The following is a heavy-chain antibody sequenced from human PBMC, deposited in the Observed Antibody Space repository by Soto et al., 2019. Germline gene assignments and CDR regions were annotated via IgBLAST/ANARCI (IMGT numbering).Heavy chain of an antibody. CDR1: GFTFSGYW. CDR2: LNGDGSST. V-gene: IGHV3-74*01. D-gene: IGHD2-2*01. CDR3: VREDDQPPNGLSF. J-gene: IGHJ2*01. Sequence: GGSLRLSCAASGFTFSGYWMHWVRQAPGKGLVWVSRLNGDGSSTTYADSVKGRFTISRDNSKNILYLQMNSLRAEDTAVYYCVREDDQPPNGLSFWGRGTMDTVSS.